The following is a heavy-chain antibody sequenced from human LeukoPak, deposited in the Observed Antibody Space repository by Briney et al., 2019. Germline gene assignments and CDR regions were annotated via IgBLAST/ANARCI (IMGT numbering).Heavy chain of an antibody. V-gene: IGHV3-23*01. J-gene: IGHJ4*02. CDR2: ISGSGGST. Sequence: GGSLRLSCAASGFTFSSYAMSWVRQAPGKGLEWVSAISGSGGSTYYADSMEGRFTISRDNSKNTLYLQMNSLRAEDTAVYYCAKSSDVWFGELSPFDYWGQGTLVTVSS. CDR3: AKSSDVWFGELSPFDY. D-gene: IGHD3-10*01. CDR1: GFTFSSYA.